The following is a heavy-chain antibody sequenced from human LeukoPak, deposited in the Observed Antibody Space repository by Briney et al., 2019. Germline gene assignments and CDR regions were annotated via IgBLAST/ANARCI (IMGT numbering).Heavy chain of an antibody. D-gene: IGHD3-10*01. CDR2: ISSSSSYI. Sequence: GGSLGLSCAASGFTFSSYSMNSVRQAPGKGLEWVSSISSSSSYIYYADSVKGRFTISRDNAKNSLYLQMNSLRAEDTAVYYCAREPPRDYYMDVWGKGTTVTVSS. J-gene: IGHJ6*03. CDR3: AREPPRDYYMDV. CDR1: GFTFSSYS. V-gene: IGHV3-21*01.